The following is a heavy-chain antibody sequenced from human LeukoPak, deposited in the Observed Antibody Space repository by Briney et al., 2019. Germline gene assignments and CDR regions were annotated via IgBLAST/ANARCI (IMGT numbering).Heavy chain of an antibody. J-gene: IGHJ4*02. CDR1: GFTIIKYW. V-gene: IGHV3-7*01. Sequence: GGSLRLSCAASGFTIIKYWMSWVRQAPGKGLEWVANINQGGSEKDYVDSVKGRFTISRDNAKNSLFLQMNSLRAEDTALYYCVPHYFDSSGYYHGYWGQGTLVTVSS. D-gene: IGHD3-22*01. CDR3: VPHYFDSSGYYHGY. CDR2: INQGGSEK.